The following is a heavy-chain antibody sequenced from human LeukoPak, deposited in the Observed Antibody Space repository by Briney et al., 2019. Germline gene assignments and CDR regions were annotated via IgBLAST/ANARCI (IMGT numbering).Heavy chain of an antibody. D-gene: IGHD2-15*01. CDR1: GYIINNYW. CDR3: ARQEYCSGGSCYTWFDP. J-gene: IGHJ5*02. CDR2: IYPADSDI. Sequence: LGESLKISCKGSGYIINNYWIGWVRQMPGKGLEWMGIIYPADSDIRYSPSFQGQVTISADKSISTAYLQWSSLKASDTAMYYCARQEYCSGGSCYTWFDPWGQGTLVIVSS. V-gene: IGHV5-51*01.